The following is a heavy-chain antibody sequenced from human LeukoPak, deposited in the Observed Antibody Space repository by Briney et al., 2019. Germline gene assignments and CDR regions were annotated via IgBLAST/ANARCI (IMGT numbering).Heavy chain of an antibody. CDR3: TRWYYGSGTYYSALGY. CDR1: GFTFGDYG. V-gene: IGHV3-49*03. J-gene: IGHJ4*02. Sequence: GGSLRLSCTASGFTFGDYGMSWFRQAPGKGLEWIGFIRSKAYGGTTEYAASVKGRFTISRDDSKSIAYLQMSSLRTEDTAVYYCTRWYYGSGTYYSALGYRGQGTLVTVSS. CDR2: IRSKAYGGTT. D-gene: IGHD3-10*01.